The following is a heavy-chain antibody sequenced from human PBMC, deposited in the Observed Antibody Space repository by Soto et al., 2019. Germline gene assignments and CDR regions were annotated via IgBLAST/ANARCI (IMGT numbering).Heavy chain of an antibody. D-gene: IGHD1-26*01. CDR3: ARVGLSGGSHNYYYYGMDV. J-gene: IGHJ6*02. Sequence: GGSLRLSCAASGFTFSSYGMHWVRQAPGKGLEWVAVIWYDGSNKYYADSVKGRFTISRDNSKNTLYLQMNSLRAEDTAVYYCARVGLSGGSHNYYYYGMDVWGQGTTVTVSS. CDR1: GFTFSSYG. V-gene: IGHV3-33*01. CDR2: IWYDGSNK.